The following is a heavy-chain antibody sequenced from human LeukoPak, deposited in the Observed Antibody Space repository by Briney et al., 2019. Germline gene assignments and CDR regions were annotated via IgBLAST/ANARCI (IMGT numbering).Heavy chain of an antibody. V-gene: IGHV4-34*01. CDR2: INHSGST. CDR1: GGSFSGYY. CDR3: ARGLEMGA. J-gene: IGHJ5*02. Sequence: SSETLSLTCAVYGGSFSGYYWSWIRQPPGKGLEWIGEINHSGSTNYNPSLKSRATISVDTSKNQFSLKLSSVTAADTAVYYCARGLEMGAWGQGTLVTVSS. D-gene: IGHD5-24*01.